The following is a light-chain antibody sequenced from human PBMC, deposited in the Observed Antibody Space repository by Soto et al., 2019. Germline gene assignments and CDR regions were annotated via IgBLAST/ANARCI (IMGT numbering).Light chain of an antibody. J-gene: IGKJ1*01. CDR2: DAS. CDR3: QHCDTYWA. CDR1: RNIERW. V-gene: IGKV1-5*01. Sequence: DIQMTXSPSXXXASLGDRGTXTCRASRNIERWLAWYQQKPGRAPKLLISDASTLETGVPSRFSGGGSGTEFTITISNLQADDFATYYCQHCDTYWAFGPGTRVEVE.